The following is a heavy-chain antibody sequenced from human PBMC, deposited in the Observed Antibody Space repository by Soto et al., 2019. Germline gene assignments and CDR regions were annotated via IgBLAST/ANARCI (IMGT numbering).Heavy chain of an antibody. CDR3: ARLVSSGDAAFDI. CDR1: GFTFSDYY. CDR2: ISSRGDVS. Sequence: QVQVTESGGRLVRPGGSLTLSCEVSGFTFSDYYMAWVRQAPGKGLEWISYISSRGDVSFYADSVKGRFTLSRDNAKDSLSLQMSSLRVADTSVYYCARLVSSGDAAFDIWGQGTLVSVS. D-gene: IGHD3-16*02. V-gene: IGHV3-11*01. J-gene: IGHJ3*02.